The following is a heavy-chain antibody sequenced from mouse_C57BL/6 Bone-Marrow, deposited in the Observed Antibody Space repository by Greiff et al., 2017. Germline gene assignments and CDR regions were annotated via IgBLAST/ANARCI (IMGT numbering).Heavy chain of an antibody. CDR2: INPYNGGT. J-gene: IGHJ1*03. CDR3: ARYYGSVGWNFDV. D-gene: IGHD1-1*01. V-gene: IGHV1-19*01. Sequence: EVQLQQSGPVLVKPGASVKMSCKASGYTFTDYYMNWVKQSHGKSLEWIGVINPYNGGTSYNQKFKGKATLTVDKSSSTAYMELNSLTSADSAVYYCARYYGSVGWNFDVWGTGTTVTVSA. CDR1: GYTFTDYY.